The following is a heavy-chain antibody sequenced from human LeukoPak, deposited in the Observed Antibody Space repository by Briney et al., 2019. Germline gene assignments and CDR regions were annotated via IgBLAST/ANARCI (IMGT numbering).Heavy chain of an antibody. V-gene: IGHV4-59*01. D-gene: IGHD3-16*01. Sequence: SETLSLTCTVSGGSISGYYWTWTRQPPGKGLEWIGQIHYSGKTDYNPSLRSRITISVDTSKNQMFLKLSSVTAADTAVYYFARFGFYYDIDVWGQGTTVTVSS. J-gene: IGHJ6*02. CDR2: IHYSGKT. CDR3: ARFGFYYDIDV. CDR1: GGSISGYY.